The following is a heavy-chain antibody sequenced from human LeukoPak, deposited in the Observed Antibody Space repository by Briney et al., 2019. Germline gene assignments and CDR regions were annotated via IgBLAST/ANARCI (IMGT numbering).Heavy chain of an antibody. CDR3: ARGPPDHYYDSSGYSDNWFDP. CDR2: INHSGST. V-gene: IGHV4-34*09. CDR1: GGSFSGYY. Sequence: SETLSLTCAVYGGSFSGYYWSWIRQPPGKGLEWIGEINHSGSTNYNPSLKSRVTISVDTSKNQFSLKLSSVTAADTAVYYCARGPPDHYYDSSGYSDNWFDPWGQGTLVTVSS. J-gene: IGHJ5*02. D-gene: IGHD3-22*01.